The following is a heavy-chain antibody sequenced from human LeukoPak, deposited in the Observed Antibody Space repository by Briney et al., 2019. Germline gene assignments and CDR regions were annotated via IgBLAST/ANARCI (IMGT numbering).Heavy chain of an antibody. Sequence: ASVKVSCKASGYTFTSYDINWVRQATGQGPEWMGWMNPNSGNTGYAQKFQGRVTITRNTSISTAYMELSSLRSEDTAVYYCARDLPDYYGSGSSFDYWGQGTLVTVSS. CDR3: ARDLPDYYGSGSSFDY. D-gene: IGHD3-10*01. J-gene: IGHJ4*02. CDR1: GYTFTSYD. CDR2: MNPNSGNT. V-gene: IGHV1-8*01.